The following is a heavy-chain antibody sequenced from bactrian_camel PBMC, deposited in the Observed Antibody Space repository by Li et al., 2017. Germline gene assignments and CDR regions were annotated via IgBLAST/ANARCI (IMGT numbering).Heavy chain of an antibody. CDR2: IAGDGRT. J-gene: IGHJ6*01. V-gene: IGHV3S53*01. D-gene: IGHD4*01. CDR1: GSIVSTMC. Sequence: VQLVESGGGSVQAGGSLRLSCASSGSIVSTMCMGWVRQAPGKEREGVAAIAGDGRTNYADSVKGRFTISRDGAKNIIALQMNSLKPEDTAMYYCVADGFCYSDSDPGFPWGQGTQVTVS. CDR3: VADGFCYSDSDPGFP.